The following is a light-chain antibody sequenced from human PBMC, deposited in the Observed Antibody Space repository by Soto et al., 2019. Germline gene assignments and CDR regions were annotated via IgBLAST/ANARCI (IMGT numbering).Light chain of an antibody. CDR1: SSDVGGFNY. Sequence: QAALTQPASVYGSPGQSITISCTGTSSDVGGFNYVSWYQQHPGKAPKLMIYDVTNRPSGVSYRFSGSKSGNTASLTISGLQAEDEADYYCNSYTSSSTYVFGTGTQLTVL. V-gene: IGLV2-14*03. J-gene: IGLJ1*01. CDR2: DVT. CDR3: NSYTSSSTYV.